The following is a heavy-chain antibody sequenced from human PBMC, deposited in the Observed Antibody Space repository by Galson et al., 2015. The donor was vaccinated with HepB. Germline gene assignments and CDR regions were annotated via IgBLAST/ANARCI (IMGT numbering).Heavy chain of an antibody. Sequence: SLRLSCAASGFTFSNHWMSWVRQAPGKGLEWVANINQDGREKYYVDSVKGRFTIYRDNAKKSLYLQLNRLRAEDTAVYYCARDSHSYGSGSYPPPYYCNGLDVWGQGITVPGTS. J-gene: IGHJ6*02. D-gene: IGHD3-10*01. CDR2: INQDGREK. V-gene: IGHV3-7*03. CDR1: GFTFSNHW. CDR3: ARDSHSYGSGSYPPPYYCNGLDV.